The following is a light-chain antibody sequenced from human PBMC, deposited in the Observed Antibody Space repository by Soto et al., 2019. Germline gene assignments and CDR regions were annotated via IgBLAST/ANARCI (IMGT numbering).Light chain of an antibody. CDR3: QSYDSSSLWV. J-gene: IGLJ3*02. CDR2: EDN. V-gene: IGLV6-57*01. Sequence: NFMLTQPHSVSESPGKTVTISCTRSSGSIASNYVQWYQQRPGSSPTTAIYEDNQRPSGVPDRFSGSIDSSSNSASLTISGLKTEDEADYYCQSYDSSSLWVFGGGTKLTVL. CDR1: SGSIASNY.